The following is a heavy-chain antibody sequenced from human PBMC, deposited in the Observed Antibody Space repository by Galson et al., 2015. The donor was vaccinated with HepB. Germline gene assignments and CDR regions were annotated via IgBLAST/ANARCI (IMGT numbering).Heavy chain of an antibody. D-gene: IGHD6-13*01. V-gene: IGHV3-11*06. CDR1: GFVFSDYY. CDR3: ARASHSSSWQKNDAFDI. J-gene: IGHJ3*02. Sequence: SLRLSCATSGFVFSDYYMSWIRQAPGKGLEWVSYISSTTSFTNYADSVKGRFTISRDHATNSLYLQLNSLRAEDTAVYYCARASHSSSWQKNDAFDIWGQGTMVTVSS. CDR2: ISSTTSFT.